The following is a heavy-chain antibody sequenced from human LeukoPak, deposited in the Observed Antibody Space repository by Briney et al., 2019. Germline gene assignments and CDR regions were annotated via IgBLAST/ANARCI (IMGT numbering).Heavy chain of an antibody. CDR2: IKQDGSEK. CDR1: GFTSSAFW. CDR3: ARDRTYYYESSGP. V-gene: IGHV3-7*01. D-gene: IGHD3-22*01. J-gene: IGHJ5*02. Sequence: GGSLRLSCVASGFTSSAFWMSWVRRPPGKGLEWVANIKQDGSEKYYVDSVKGRFTISRDNAKNSLYLQMNSLRAEDTAVYYCARDRTYYYESSGPWGQGTLVTVSS.